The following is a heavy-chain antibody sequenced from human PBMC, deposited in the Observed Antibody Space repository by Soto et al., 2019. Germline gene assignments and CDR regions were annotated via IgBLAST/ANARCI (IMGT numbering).Heavy chain of an antibody. V-gene: IGHV3-23*01. D-gene: IGHD2-8*02. J-gene: IGHJ6*02. CDR1: GFTVSSHA. Sequence: PGGSLRLSCAPSGFTVSSHAMSWVRQAPGKGLEWVASISGSGDGTYYGDSVKGGFTISRDSSSSTLYLQMNNLRGEDTAVYFCRKRPRGILVVYRFGGMDVWGHGTTVPV. CDR3: RKRPRGILVVYRFGGMDV. CDR2: ISGSGDGT.